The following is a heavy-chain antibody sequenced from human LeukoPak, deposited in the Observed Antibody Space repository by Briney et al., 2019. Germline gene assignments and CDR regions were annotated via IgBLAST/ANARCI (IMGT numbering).Heavy chain of an antibody. CDR3: ARDEDSSSSAYYYYYGMDV. Sequence: GGSLRLSCAASGFTFSNYGMHWVRQAPGKGLEWVAVISYDGSNKYYADSVKGRFAISRGNSKNTLYLQMNSLRAEDTAVYYCARDEDSSSSAYYYYYGMDVWGQGTTVTVSS. V-gene: IGHV3-30*03. CDR1: GFTFSNYG. D-gene: IGHD6-6*01. CDR2: ISYDGSNK. J-gene: IGHJ6*02.